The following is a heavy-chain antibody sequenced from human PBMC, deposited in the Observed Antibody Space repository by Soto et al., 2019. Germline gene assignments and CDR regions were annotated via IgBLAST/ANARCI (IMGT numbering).Heavy chain of an antibody. CDR3: ARLRYYGSGSYSPTVYYYYGMDV. Sequence: SVKVSCKASGGTFSSYAISWVRQAPGQGLEWMGGIIPIFGTANYAQKFQGRVTITADESTSTAYMELSSLRSEDTAVYYCARLRYYGSGSYSPTVYYYYGMDVGGKGTTVTVPS. D-gene: IGHD3-10*01. V-gene: IGHV1-69*13. CDR1: GGTFSSYA. CDR2: IIPIFGTA. J-gene: IGHJ6*04.